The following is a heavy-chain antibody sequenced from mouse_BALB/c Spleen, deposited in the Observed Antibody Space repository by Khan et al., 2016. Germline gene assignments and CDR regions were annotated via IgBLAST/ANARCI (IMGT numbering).Heavy chain of an antibody. CDR2: ISYSGST. V-gene: IGHV3-2*02. CDR1: GYSITSDYA. Sequence: EVQLQESGPGLVKPSQSLSLTCTVTGYSITSDYAWNWIRQFPGNKLEWMGYISYSGSTSYNPSLKSRISITRDTSKNQFFLQLNSVTTEDTATYYCARYLSSRYFEVWGAGTTVTVSS. J-gene: IGHJ1*01. CDR3: ARYLSSRYFEV.